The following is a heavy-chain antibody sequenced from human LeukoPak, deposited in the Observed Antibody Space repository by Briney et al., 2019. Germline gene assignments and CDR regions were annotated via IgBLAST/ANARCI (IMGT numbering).Heavy chain of an antibody. J-gene: IGHJ4*02. D-gene: IGHD7-27*01. CDR3: VRESGDLGKTYDS. CDR1: SGSISSKKYY. Sequence: PSETLSLTCNVSSGSISSKKYYWGWIRQPPGKALEWVGSVFYSGTTYYNPSLKSRVIISLDTPKNQFSLNLSSVTAADTAVYYCVRESGDLGKTYDSWGQGTLVTVSS. CDR2: VFYSGTT. V-gene: IGHV4-39*07.